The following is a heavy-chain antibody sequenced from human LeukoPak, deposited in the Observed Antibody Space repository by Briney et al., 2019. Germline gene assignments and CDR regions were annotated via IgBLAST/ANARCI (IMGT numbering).Heavy chain of an antibody. J-gene: IGHJ4*02. Sequence: GGSLRLSCAASGFTFNNYAMNWVRQAPGKGLEWVSVISGSGGTTYYADSVKGRFTISRDNSKNTLYLQMNSLRAEDTAVYYCAKGPRSLAGDILTGYYPNPDYWGQGTLVTVSS. D-gene: IGHD3-9*01. CDR2: ISGSGGTT. CDR3: AKGPRSLAGDILTGYYPNPDY. V-gene: IGHV3-23*01. CDR1: GFTFNNYA.